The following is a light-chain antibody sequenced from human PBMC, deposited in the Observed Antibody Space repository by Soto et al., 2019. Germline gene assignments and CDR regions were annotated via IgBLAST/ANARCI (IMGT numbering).Light chain of an antibody. J-gene: IGLJ2*01. Sequence: QSALTQPASVSGSPGQSITISCTGTSNDVGAYDYVSWYQQHPGKAPKLIIYEVTYRPSGVSNRFSGSLSGNTASLTISGLQAEDEADYYCSSYRGSSTLTFGGGTKLTVL. CDR1: SNDVGAYDY. CDR2: EVT. V-gene: IGLV2-14*01. CDR3: SSYRGSSTLT.